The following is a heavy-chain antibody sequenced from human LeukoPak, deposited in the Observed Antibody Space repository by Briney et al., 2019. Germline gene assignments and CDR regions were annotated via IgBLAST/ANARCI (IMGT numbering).Heavy chain of an antibody. CDR3: ARDGYDFPEDY. D-gene: IGHD5-12*01. Sequence: PSETLSLTCTVSGGSISSYYWSWIRQPAGKGPEWIGRIYTSGSTNYNPSLKSRVTMSVDTSKNQFSLKLSSVTAADTAVYYGARDGYDFPEDYWGQGTLLTVSS. CDR1: GGSISSYY. J-gene: IGHJ4*02. V-gene: IGHV4-4*07. CDR2: IYTSGST.